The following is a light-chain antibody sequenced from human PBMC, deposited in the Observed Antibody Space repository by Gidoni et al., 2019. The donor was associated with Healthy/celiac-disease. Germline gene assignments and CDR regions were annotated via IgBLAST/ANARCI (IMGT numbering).Light chain of an antibody. V-gene: IGKV3-11*01. CDR3: QQRSNWVFT. J-gene: IGKJ3*01. Sequence: EIVLTQSPATLSLSPGERATLSCRPSQSVSSYLAWYQQKQGQAPRLLIYDASNRATGIPARFSGSGSGTDFTLTISSLEPEDFAVYYCQQRSNWVFTFGPGTKVEIK. CDR2: DAS. CDR1: QSVSSY.